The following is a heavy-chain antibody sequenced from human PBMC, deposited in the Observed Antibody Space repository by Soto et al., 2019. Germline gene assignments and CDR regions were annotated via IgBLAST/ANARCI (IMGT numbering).Heavy chain of an antibody. CDR3: AKDIQQLIHDAFDI. CDR1: GFTFSSYG. J-gene: IGHJ3*02. D-gene: IGHD6-6*01. V-gene: IGHV3-30*18. CDR2: ISYDGSNK. Sequence: QVQLVESGGGVVQPGRSLRLSCAASGFTFSSYGMHWVRQAPGKGLEWVAVISYDGSNKYYADSVKGRFTISRDNSKNPLYLQMNSLRAEDTAVYYCAKDIQQLIHDAFDIWGQGTMVTVSS.